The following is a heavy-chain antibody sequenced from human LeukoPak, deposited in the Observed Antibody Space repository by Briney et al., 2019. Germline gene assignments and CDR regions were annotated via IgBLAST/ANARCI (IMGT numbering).Heavy chain of an antibody. D-gene: IGHD3-10*01. V-gene: IGHV3-64*01. CDR2: ISNNGGST. J-gene: IGHJ4*02. CDR3: AKERAPYGSGSYSGDY. Sequence: GGSLRLSCAAPGFTFSSYAMHWVRQAPGKGLEYVSAISNNGGSTYYANSVKGRFTISRDNSKNTLYLQMGSLRAEDMAVYYCAKERAPYGSGSYSGDYWGQGTLVTVSS. CDR1: GFTFSSYA.